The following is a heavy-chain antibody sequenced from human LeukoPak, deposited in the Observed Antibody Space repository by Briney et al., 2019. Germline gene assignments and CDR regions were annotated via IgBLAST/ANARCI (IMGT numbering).Heavy chain of an antibody. CDR2: ISYSSRAR. V-gene: IGHV3-48*01. J-gene: IGHJ4*02. Sequence: QPGGSLRLSCAASGFTFSSYNMNWVRQAPGKGLEWVSSISYSSRARYYADSVKGRFTISRDNFKDSLYLQMDSLRAEDTAVYYCARAYCSSTCCFGWGQGTLVTVSS. CDR1: GFTFSSYN. D-gene: IGHD2-2*01. CDR3: ARAYCSSTCCFG.